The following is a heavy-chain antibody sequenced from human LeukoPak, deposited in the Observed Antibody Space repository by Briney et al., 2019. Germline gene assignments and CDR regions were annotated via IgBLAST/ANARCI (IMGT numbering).Heavy chain of an antibody. V-gene: IGHV4-61*01. Sequence: SETLSLTCTVSGYSISSSYYWSWIRQPPGKGLEWIGYIYYSGSTNYNSSLKSRVTISVDTSKNQFSLKLSSVTAADTAVYYCARGEGSGSYYSYFDYWGQGTLVTVSS. CDR3: ARGEGSGSYYSYFDY. J-gene: IGHJ4*02. CDR1: GYSISSSYY. D-gene: IGHD1-26*01. CDR2: IYYSGST.